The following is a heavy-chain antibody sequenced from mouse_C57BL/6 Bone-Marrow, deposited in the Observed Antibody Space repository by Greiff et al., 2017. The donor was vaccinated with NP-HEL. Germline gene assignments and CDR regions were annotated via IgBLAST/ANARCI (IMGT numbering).Heavy chain of an antibody. CDR1: GYTFTSYW. CDR2: IYPGSGST. Sequence: QVQLQQPGAELVKPGASVKMSCKASGYTFTSYWITWVKQRPGQGLEWIGDIYPGSGSTNYNEKFKSKATLTVDTSSSTAYMQLSSLTSEDSAVYYCARGRDDYSLGYAMDYWGQGTSVTVSA. J-gene: IGHJ4*01. CDR3: ARGRDDYSLGYAMDY. D-gene: IGHD2-4*01. V-gene: IGHV1-55*01.